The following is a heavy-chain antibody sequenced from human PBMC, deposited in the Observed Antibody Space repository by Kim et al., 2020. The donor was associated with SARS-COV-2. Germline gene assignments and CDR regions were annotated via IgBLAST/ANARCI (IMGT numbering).Heavy chain of an antibody. CDR3: ARARGNAHFDY. J-gene: IGHJ4*02. CDR1: GGSFSGYY. D-gene: IGHD3-10*01. CDR2: INHSGST. V-gene: IGHV4-34*01. Sequence: SETLSLTCAVYGGSFSGYYWSWIRQPPGKGLEWIGEINHSGSTNYNPSLKSRVTISVDTSKNQFSLKLSSVTAADTAVYYCARARGNAHFDYLGQGTLVTVSS.